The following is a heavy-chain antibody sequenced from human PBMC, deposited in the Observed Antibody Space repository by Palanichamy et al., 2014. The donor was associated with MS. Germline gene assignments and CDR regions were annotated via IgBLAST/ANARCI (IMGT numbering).Heavy chain of an antibody. V-gene: IGHV3-11*01. CDR1: GFTFGDYY. CDR3: ARGRFRELFDS. Sequence: LVESGGNLVKPGGSLRLSCAASGFTFGDYYMSWIRQAPGKGLEWVSYVSSSGSAMYYADSVKGRFTISRDNAKNSLYLQMNSLRAEDTAVYYCARGRFRELFDSWGQGTLVTVSS. J-gene: IGHJ4*02. CDR2: VSSSGSAM. D-gene: IGHD3-10*01.